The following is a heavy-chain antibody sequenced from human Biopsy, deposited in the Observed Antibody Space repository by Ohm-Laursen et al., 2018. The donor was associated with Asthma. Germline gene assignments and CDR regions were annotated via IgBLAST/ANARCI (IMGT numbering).Heavy chain of an antibody. V-gene: IGHV4-39*01. CDR1: GGSISNSNYY. CDR2: HHYSANHYYT. CDR3: VRQSGYRSGWPKLLFVYYGMDV. J-gene: IGHJ6*02. Sequence: SETLSLTCTVSGGSISNSNYYWGCNRQSPGKGRVWNGNHHYSANHYYTFYNPSLECRVTISLHVSKNECSLRLTYVTAADTAQYYCVRQSGYRSGWPKLLFVYYGMDVWGPGTTVTVSS. D-gene: IGHD6-19*01.